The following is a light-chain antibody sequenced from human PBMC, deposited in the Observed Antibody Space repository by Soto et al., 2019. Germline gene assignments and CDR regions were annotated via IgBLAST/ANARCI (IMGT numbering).Light chain of an antibody. CDR1: SGDIGGYNY. CDR3: SSYASSSTLV. CDR2: DVT. V-gene: IGLV2-14*03. J-gene: IGLJ2*01. Sequence: QSVLTQPASVSGSPGQSITISCTETSGDIGGYNYVSWYQQHPGKAPKLMIFDVTNRPSGISSRFSGSKSGNTASLTISGLQAEDEADYYCSSYASSSTLVFGGGTKVTVL.